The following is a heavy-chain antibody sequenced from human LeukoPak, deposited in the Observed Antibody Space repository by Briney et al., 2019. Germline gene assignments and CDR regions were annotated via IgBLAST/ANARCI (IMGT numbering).Heavy chain of an antibody. CDR1: GFTISSYA. J-gene: IGHJ4*02. CDR3: AKDPLYCGGDCYSAWGGREYFDY. D-gene: IGHD2-21*02. Sequence: GGSLRLSCAASGFTISSYAMSWVRQAPGKGLEWVSAISGSGGSTYYADSAKGRFTISRDNSKNTLYLQMNSLRAEDTAVYYCAKDPLYCGGDCYSAWGGREYFDYWGQGTLVTVSS. V-gene: IGHV3-23*01. CDR2: ISGSGGST.